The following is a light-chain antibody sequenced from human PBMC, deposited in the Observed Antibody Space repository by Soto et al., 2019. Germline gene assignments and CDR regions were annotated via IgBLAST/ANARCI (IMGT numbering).Light chain of an antibody. Sequence: EIVLTQSPGTLSLSPGERAILSCRASQSVSSSYLAWYQQKAGQAPRLLIYGASSRATGIPDRFSGSGSGTDFTLTVSRLEPEDFAVYYCHHYGSSPRTFGQGTKVEIK. CDR3: HHYGSSPRT. CDR2: GAS. J-gene: IGKJ1*01. CDR1: QSVSSSY. V-gene: IGKV3-20*01.